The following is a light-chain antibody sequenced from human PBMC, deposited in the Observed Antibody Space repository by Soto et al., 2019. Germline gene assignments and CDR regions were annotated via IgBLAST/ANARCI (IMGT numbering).Light chain of an antibody. CDR2: DAS. CDR1: QSVSSSY. CDR3: QQYGSSPLT. J-gene: IGKJ4*01. V-gene: IGKV3D-20*01. Sequence: EIVLTQSPATLSLSPGERATLSCGGSQSVSSSYLAWYQQKPCLAPRLLIYDASSRATGIPDRFSGSGSGTDFTLTISRLEPEDFAVYYCQQYGSSPLTFGGGTKVDIK.